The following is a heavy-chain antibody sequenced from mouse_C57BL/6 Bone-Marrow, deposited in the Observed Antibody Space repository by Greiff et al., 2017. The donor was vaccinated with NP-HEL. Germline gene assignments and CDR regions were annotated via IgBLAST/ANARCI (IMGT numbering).Heavy chain of an antibody. CDR3: ARAFYYGSSYRYWYYDV. Sequence: EVKVEESGGGLVQSGRSLRLSCATSGFTFSDFYMEWVRQAPGKGLEWIAASRNKANDYTTEYSASVKGRFIVSRDTSQSILYLQMNALRAEDTAIYYCARAFYYGSSYRYWYYDVWGTGATVTVSS. J-gene: IGHJ1*03. V-gene: IGHV7-1*01. CDR1: GFTFSDFY. CDR2: SRNKANDYTT. D-gene: IGHD1-1*01.